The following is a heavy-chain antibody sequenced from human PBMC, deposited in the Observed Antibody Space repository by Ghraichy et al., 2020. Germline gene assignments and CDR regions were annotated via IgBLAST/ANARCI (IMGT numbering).Heavy chain of an antibody. J-gene: IGHJ4*02. Sequence: GGSLRLSCAASGLTVSSTYMSWVRQAPGKGLQWVSLLYGSGTTYYTDSVKGRFTTSRDNSKNTVYLQMNSLRADDMAIYYCASYGDNGGAGYWGQGTLVTVSS. V-gene: IGHV3-53*01. CDR1: GLTVSSTY. CDR3: ASYGDNGGAGY. CDR2: LYGSGTT. D-gene: IGHD4-17*01.